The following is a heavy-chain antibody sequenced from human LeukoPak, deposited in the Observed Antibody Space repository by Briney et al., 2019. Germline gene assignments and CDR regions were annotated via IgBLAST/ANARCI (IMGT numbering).Heavy chain of an antibody. CDR1: GFTFSSHW. CDR2: VNDEGTNT. CDR3: ARGGAASFDY. J-gene: IGHJ4*02. D-gene: IGHD4/OR15-4a*01. V-gene: IGHV3-74*01. Sequence: GGSLRLSCTASGFTFSSHWMHWVRQAPGKGLVWVSRVNDEGTNTVYADSVKDRFTISRDNAMDTLYLQMTSLRDEDTAVYYCARGGAASFDYWGQGTLVTVSS.